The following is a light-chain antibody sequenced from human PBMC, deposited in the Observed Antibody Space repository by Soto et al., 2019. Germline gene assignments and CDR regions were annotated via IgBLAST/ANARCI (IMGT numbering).Light chain of an antibody. J-gene: IGKJ4*01. V-gene: IGKV3-11*01. Sequence: EIVLTQSPGTLSLSPGEGATVSCRASQSVSSNLAWYQQKPGQAPRLLIYGASTRATGIPARFSGSGSGTEFTLTISSLEPEDFAVYYCQQRYNWPLTFGGGTKVDIK. CDR3: QQRYNWPLT. CDR2: GAS. CDR1: QSVSSN.